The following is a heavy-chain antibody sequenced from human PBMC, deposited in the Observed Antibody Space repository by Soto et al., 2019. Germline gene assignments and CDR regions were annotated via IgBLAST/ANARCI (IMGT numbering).Heavy chain of an antibody. D-gene: IGHD6-19*01. CDR2: ISGSGGST. Sequence: GGSLSLSCAASGFTFSSYAMSWVRQAPGKGLEWVSAISGSGGSTYYADSVKGRFTISIDNSKTTLYLQMNSPRAEDTAVYYCAKGGRGWYYFDYWGQGTLVTVSS. V-gene: IGHV3-23*01. J-gene: IGHJ4*02. CDR1: GFTFSSYA. CDR3: AKGGRGWYYFDY.